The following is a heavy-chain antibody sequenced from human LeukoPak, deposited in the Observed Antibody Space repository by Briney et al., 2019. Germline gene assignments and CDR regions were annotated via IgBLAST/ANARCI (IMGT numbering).Heavy chain of an antibody. V-gene: IGHV3-53*01. CDR2: IYSGGST. CDR1: GFTVSSNY. CDR3: ASHSSGWYGPLDY. J-gene: IGHJ4*02. D-gene: IGHD6-19*01. Sequence: SGGSLRLSCAASGFTVSSNYMSWVRQAPGKGLEWVSVIYSGGSTYYADSVKGRFTISRDNSKNTLYLQMNSLRAEDTAVYYCASHSSGWYGPLDYWGQGTLVTVSS.